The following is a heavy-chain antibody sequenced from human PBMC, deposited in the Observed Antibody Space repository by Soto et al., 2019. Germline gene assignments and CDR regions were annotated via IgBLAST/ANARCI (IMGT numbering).Heavy chain of an antibody. CDR1: GFTFSNYA. D-gene: IGHD3-10*01. CDR2: ISGSGGHT. V-gene: IGHV3-23*01. CDR3: ARNINSGSYYYLDY. J-gene: IGHJ4*02. Sequence: GGSLRLSCAASGFTFSNYAMIWVRQAPGEGLEWVSAISGSGGHTYYADSVKGRFTISRYNSKNTLYLQMNSLQAEGTAVYYCARNINSGSYYYLDYWGQGTLVTVSS.